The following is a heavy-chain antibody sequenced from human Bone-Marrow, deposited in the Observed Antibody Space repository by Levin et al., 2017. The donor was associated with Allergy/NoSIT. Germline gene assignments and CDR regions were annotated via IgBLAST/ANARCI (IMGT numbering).Heavy chain of an antibody. CDR1: LLPILLSF. J-gene: IGHJ4*02. CDR2: ISYYLLPQ. D-gene: IGHD4-17*01. Sequence: SFSSSLLPILLSFLPLPPPAPFHVPHFPSFISYYLLPQSYSASFKFRFTISRDNSKNTLYLQMNSLRAEDTAVYYCAKGMGHTVTTRVLGYWGQGTLVTVSS. CDR3: AKGMGHTVTTRVLGY. V-gene: IGHV3-30*18.